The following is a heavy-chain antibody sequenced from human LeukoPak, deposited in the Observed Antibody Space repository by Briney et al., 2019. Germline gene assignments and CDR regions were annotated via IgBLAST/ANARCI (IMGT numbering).Heavy chain of an antibody. V-gene: IGHV4-30-4*01. Sequence: SETLSLTCTVSGGSISSGDYYWSWIRQPPGKGLEWIGYIYYSGSTYYNPSLKSRVTISVDTSKNQFSLKLSSVTAADTAVYYCARARGYYDSSGYHPLDYWGQGTLVTVSS. CDR1: GGSISSGDYY. J-gene: IGHJ4*02. CDR3: ARARGYYDSSGYHPLDY. CDR2: IYYSGST. D-gene: IGHD3-22*01.